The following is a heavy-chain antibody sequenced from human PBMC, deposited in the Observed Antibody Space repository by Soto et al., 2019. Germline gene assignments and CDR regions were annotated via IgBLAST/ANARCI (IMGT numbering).Heavy chain of an antibody. CDR3: VRTSLVVAAATREDY. D-gene: IGHD2-15*01. V-gene: IGHV3-74*01. CDR2: INSDGSST. Sequence: EVQLVQSGGGLDKPGGSLRLSCAASGFTFSSYWMHWVRQAPGKGLVWVSRINSDGSSTSYADSVKGRFTISRDNAKNTLYLQMNSLRAEDTAVYYCVRTSLVVAAATREDYWGQGTLVTVSS. CDR1: GFTFSSYW. J-gene: IGHJ4*02.